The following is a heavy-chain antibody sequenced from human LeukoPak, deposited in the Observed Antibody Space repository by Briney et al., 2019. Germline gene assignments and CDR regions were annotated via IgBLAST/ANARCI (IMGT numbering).Heavy chain of an antibody. CDR3: AKDRLLWFGEMGY. D-gene: IGHD3-10*01. V-gene: IGHV3-23*01. Sequence: GGSLRLSCAASGFTFSSYAMSWVHQAPGKGLEWVSAISGSGGSTYYADSVKGRFTISRDNSKNTLYLQMNSLRAEDTAVYYCAKDRLLWFGEMGYWGQGTLVTVSS. J-gene: IGHJ4*02. CDR1: GFTFSSYA. CDR2: ISGSGGST.